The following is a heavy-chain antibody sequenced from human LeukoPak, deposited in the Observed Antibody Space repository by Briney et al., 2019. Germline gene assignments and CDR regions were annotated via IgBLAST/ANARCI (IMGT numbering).Heavy chain of an antibody. CDR3: ATRLRGLVFGWFDP. CDR1: GGTFSSYA. V-gene: IGHV1-69*13. Sequence: ASVKVSCKASGGTFSSYAISWVRQAPGQGLEWMGGIIPILGTANYAQKFQGRVTITADESTSTAYMELSSLRSEDTAVYYCATRLRGLVFGWFDPWGQGTLVTVSS. D-gene: IGHD4-23*01. CDR2: IIPILGTA. J-gene: IGHJ5*02.